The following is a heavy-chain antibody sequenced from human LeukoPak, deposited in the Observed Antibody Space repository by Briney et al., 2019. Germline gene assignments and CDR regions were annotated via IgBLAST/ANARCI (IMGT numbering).Heavy chain of an antibody. Sequence: GGSLRLSCAASGFTFSSYAMHWVRQAPGKGLEWVAVISYDGSNKYYADSVKGRFTISRGNSKNTLYLQMNSLRAEDTAVYYCAKSPHWGQGTLVTVSS. V-gene: IGHV3-30*04. J-gene: IGHJ4*02. CDR2: ISYDGSNK. CDR3: AKSPH. CDR1: GFTFSSYA.